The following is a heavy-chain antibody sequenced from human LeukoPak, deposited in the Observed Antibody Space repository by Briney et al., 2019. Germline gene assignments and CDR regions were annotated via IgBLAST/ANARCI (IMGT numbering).Heavy chain of an antibody. CDR1: GFTFSSYW. Sequence: GGSLRLSCAASGFTFSSYWMSWVRQAPGKGLEWVANIKQDGSEKYYVDSVKGRFTISRDSAKNSLYLQMNSLRAEDTAVYYCARAFAAYCGGDCYPEYFQHWGQGTLVTVSS. CDR2: IKQDGSEK. D-gene: IGHD2-21*02. V-gene: IGHV3-7*01. CDR3: ARAFAAYCGGDCYPEYFQH. J-gene: IGHJ1*01.